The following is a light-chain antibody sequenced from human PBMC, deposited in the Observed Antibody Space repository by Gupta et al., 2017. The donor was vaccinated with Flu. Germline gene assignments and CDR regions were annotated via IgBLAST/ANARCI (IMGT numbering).Light chain of an antibody. CDR1: QDISRW. J-gene: IGKJ2*01. Sequence: DIQMTQSRSSLSASIGDRVTITCRAKQDISRWLAWYHPKPEKAPKSPIYDASTAQSEAPSQFSGSAYGTDFTLTISTRHPEDFPPHYFQLDNSYPYTFGQGTKLDIQ. V-gene: IGKV1D-16*02. CDR2: DAS. CDR3: QLDNSYPYT.